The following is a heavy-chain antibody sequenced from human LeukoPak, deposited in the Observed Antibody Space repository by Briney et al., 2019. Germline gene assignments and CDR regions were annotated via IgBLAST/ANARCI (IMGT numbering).Heavy chain of an antibody. CDR2: ISSSSSYI. CDR1: GFTFSSYS. D-gene: IGHD3-16*01. V-gene: IGHV3-21*01. CDR3: ARGMRGDWFDP. J-gene: IGHJ5*02. Sequence: GGSLRLSCAASGFTFSSYSMNWVRQAPGKGLEWVSSISSSSSYIYYADSVKGRFTISRDNAKNSLYPQMNSLRAEDTAVYYCARGMRGDWFDPWGQGTLVTVSS.